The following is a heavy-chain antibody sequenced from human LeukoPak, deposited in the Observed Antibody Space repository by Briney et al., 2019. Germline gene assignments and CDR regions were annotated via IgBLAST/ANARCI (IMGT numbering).Heavy chain of an antibody. CDR1: GFTFSSSA. Sequence: PGGSLRLSCAASGFTFSSSAMSWVRQAPGKGLEWVSVISSSGGSTYYADSVKGRFTIFRDNSKNTLYLQMSSLRAEDTAVYYCAKGASGIFDYWGQGTLVTVSS. D-gene: IGHD3-10*01. V-gene: IGHV3-23*01. CDR2: ISSSGGST. J-gene: IGHJ4*02. CDR3: AKGASGIFDY.